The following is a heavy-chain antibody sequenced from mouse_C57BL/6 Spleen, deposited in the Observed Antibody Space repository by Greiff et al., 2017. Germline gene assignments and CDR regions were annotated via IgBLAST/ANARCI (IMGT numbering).Heavy chain of an antibody. CDR3: ARRDYFDY. V-gene: IGHV1-4*01. CDR2: INPSSGYT. Sequence: QVQLKESGAELARPGASVKMSCKASGYTFTSYTMHWVKQRPGPGLEWIGYINPSSGYTKYNQKFKDKATLTADKSSSTAYMQLSSLTSEDSAVYDCARRDYFDYWGQGTTLTVSS. CDR1: GYTFTSYT. J-gene: IGHJ2*01.